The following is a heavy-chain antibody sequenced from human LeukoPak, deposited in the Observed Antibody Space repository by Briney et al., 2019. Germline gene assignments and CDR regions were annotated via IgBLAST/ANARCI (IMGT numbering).Heavy chain of an antibody. CDR1: GYTFTIYY. CDR3: ARGWSDGSGSYSPYYYMDV. V-gene: IGHV1-46*01. Sequence: ASVKVSCKASGYTFTIYYIHWVRQAPGQGLEWMGLINPSGGSTNYAQKFQGRVTMTRDTSTSTAYMELSSLRSEDTAVYYCARGWSDGSGSYSPYYYMDVWGKGTTVTISS. CDR2: INPSGGST. D-gene: IGHD3-10*01. J-gene: IGHJ6*03.